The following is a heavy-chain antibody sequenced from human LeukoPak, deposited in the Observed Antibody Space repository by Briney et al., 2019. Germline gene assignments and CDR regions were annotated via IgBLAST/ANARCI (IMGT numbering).Heavy chain of an antibody. CDR3: ARDNSVRDEAWWFNP. D-gene: IGHD5-24*01. CDR1: GYTFTSNY. Sequence: ASVKVSCKAFGYTFTSNYMHWVRQAPGQGPEWMGVVSPSGGTTTYAQKFQGRVTLTRDMSTSTDYLELSSLRSEDTAVYYCARDNSVRDEAWWFNPWGQGTLVTVSS. V-gene: IGHV1-46*01. CDR2: VSPSGGTT. J-gene: IGHJ5*02.